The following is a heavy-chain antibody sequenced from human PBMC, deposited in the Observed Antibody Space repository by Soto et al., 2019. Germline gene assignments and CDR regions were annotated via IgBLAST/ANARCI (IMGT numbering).Heavy chain of an antibody. CDR3: AGHHPTHYYCGMAI. J-gene: IGHJ6*02. Sequence: QVQLVQSGAEVKKPGSSVKVSCKASGGTFSSYAISWVRQAPGQGLEWMGGIIPICGTASYAQKFQGRVTITADESTRTASIELSSLRSEDTAVYYCAGHHPTHYYCGMAIWGQGTTVTVSS. CDR1: GGTFSSYA. V-gene: IGHV1-69*12. CDR2: IIPICGTA.